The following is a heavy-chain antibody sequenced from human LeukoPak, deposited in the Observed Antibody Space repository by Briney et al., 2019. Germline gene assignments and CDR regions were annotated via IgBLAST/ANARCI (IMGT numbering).Heavy chain of an antibody. CDR2: IYYSGST. CDR1: GGSISSGDYY. CDR3: ARVRDGYLGYFDF. Sequence: PSQTLSLTCTVSGGSISSGDYYWSWVRRPPGKGLEWIGYIYYSGSTYYDPSLKSRVTISLDTSKNQFSLKLRSVTAADTAVFYCARVRDGYLGYFDFWGQGTLVTVSS. J-gene: IGHJ4*02. D-gene: IGHD5-24*01. V-gene: IGHV4-30-4*08.